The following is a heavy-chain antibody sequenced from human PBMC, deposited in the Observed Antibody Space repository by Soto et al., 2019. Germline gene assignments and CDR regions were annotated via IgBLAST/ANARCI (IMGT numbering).Heavy chain of an antibody. D-gene: IGHD1-7*01. J-gene: IGHJ6*02. CDR3: ASASRTKYSWNYAGNYYYGMDV. Sequence: TLSLTCTVSVGSISSGGYYWSWIRQHPGKGLEWIGYIYYSGSTYYNPSLKSRVTISVDTSKNQFSLKLSSVTAADTAVYYCASASRTKYSWNYAGNYYYGMDVWGQGTTVTVSS. CDR2: IYYSGST. V-gene: IGHV4-31*03. CDR1: VGSISSGGYY.